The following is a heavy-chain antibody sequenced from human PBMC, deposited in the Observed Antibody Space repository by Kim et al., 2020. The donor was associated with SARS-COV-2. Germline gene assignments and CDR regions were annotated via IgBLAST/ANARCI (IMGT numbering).Heavy chain of an antibody. V-gene: IGHV3-23*01. CDR2: ISGSGSGT. CDR1: GSTFSNYA. CDR3: EGSRYFDSQFDY. D-gene: IGHD3-9*01. J-gene: IGHJ4*02. Sequence: GGSLRLSCEVSGSTFSNYAMSWVRQAPGKGLEWVSAISGSGSGTYYAASVKGRFTVSRDNSRNTLYLQMNSLRAEDTAVYYCEGSRYFDSQFDYWGQGILVTVSS.